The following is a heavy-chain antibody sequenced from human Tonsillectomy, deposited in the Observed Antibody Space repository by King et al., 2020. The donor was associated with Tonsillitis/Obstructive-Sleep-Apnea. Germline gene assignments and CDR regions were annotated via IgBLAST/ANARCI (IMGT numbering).Heavy chain of an antibody. Sequence: QLQESGPGLVKPSENLSLTCTVSGGSISSYYWNWIRQPPGKGLEWFGYIYYSGSTNYNPSLKSRVTISVGTSKNQFFLQLSSGTAADTAVYYCATIEAGYYGAFDLWGQGTMVTVSS. V-gene: IGHV4-59*01. D-gene: IGHD3-22*01. CDR2: IYYSGST. J-gene: IGHJ3*01. CDR1: GGSISSYY. CDR3: ATIEAGYYGAFDL.